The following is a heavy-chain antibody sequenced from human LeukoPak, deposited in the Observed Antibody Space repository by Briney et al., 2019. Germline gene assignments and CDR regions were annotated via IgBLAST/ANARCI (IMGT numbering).Heavy chain of an antibody. CDR2: IVPILGIA. J-gene: IGHJ4*02. Sequence: SVKVSCKASGGTFSSYAISWVRQAPGQGLEWMGRIVPILGIANYAQKFQGRVTITADKSTSTAYMELSSLRSEDTAVYYCARERDSSGYYYVDGVDYWGQGTLVTVSS. CDR3: ARERDSSGYYYVDGVDY. D-gene: IGHD3-22*01. CDR1: GGTFSSYA. V-gene: IGHV1-69*04.